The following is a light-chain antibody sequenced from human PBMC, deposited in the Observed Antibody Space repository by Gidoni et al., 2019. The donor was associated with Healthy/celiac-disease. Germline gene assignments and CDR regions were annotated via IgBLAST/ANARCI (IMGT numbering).Light chain of an antibody. CDR2: GAS. CDR3: QQYNNWPPCT. Sequence: EIVMTQSPATLSVSPGERATLSCRASQSVSSNLAWYQQKPGQAPRLLIYGASTRATGIPARFSGSGSGTEFTLTISSLQYEDFAVDYCQQYNNWPPCTFGQGTKVEIK. J-gene: IGKJ1*01. CDR1: QSVSSN. V-gene: IGKV3-15*01.